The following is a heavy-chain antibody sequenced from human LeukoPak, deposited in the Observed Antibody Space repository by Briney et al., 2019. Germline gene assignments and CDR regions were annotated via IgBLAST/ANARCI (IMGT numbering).Heavy chain of an antibody. V-gene: IGHV3-66*02. J-gene: IGHJ5*02. CDR3: ARDFDSYNWFDP. CDR2: IYSGGST. D-gene: IGHD3-3*01. CDR1: GFTVSSNY. Sequence: GSLRLSCAASGFTVSSNYISWVRQAPGKGLEWVSVIYSGGSTYYADSVKGRFTISRDNSKNTLYLQMNSLRAEDTAVYYCARDFDSYNWFDPWGQGTLVTVSS.